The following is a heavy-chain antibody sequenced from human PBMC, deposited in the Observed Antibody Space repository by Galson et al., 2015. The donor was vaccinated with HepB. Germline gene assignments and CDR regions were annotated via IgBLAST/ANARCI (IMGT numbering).Heavy chain of an antibody. Sequence: SVKVSCKASGGTFTSYGISWVRQAPGQGLEWMGGIILLFGTANYAQTFQGRVTLTADTSTSTAYMEPSRLRSEDTAVYYWARDLLGGRNYHGMDVWGQGTTVTVAS. J-gene: IGHJ6*02. CDR2: IILLFGTA. CDR3: ARDLLGGRNYHGMDV. V-gene: IGHV1-69*06. D-gene: IGHD1-26*01. CDR1: GGTFTSYG.